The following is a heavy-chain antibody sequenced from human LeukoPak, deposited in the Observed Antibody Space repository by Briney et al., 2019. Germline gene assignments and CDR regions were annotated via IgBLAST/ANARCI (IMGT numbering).Heavy chain of an antibody. D-gene: IGHD3-22*01. J-gene: IGHJ4*02. V-gene: IGHV3-30*03. CDR2: ISYDGSNK. CDR3: ARSTYYYDSRSSGFDY. Sequence: GGSLRLSCAASGFTFSSYGMHWVRQAPGKGLEWVAVISYDGSNKYYADSVKGRFTISRDNSKNTLYLQMNSLTAEDTAVYYCARSTYYYDSRSSGFDYWGQGTLVTVSS. CDR1: GFTFSSYG.